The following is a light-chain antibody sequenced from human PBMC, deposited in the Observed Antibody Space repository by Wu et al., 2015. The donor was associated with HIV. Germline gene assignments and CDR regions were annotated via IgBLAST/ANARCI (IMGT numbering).Light chain of an antibody. CDR1: QTVTSNY. Sequence: EIVLTQSPDTLYLSPGERATLSCRASQTVTSNYLAWYQHKPGQAPRLLIYHSSTRATGISDRFSGSGSGTDFTLTVDRLEPEDFAVYYCQQYGSSRYSFGQGTKLEIK. J-gene: IGKJ2*03. CDR3: QQYGSSRYS. CDR2: HSS. V-gene: IGKV3-20*01.